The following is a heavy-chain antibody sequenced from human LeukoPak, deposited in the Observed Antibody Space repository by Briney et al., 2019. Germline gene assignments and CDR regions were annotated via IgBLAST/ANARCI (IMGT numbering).Heavy chain of an antibody. CDR1: GGSISSYY. CDR3: ARQRFVGSGWLDR. CDR2: IYTSGST. J-gene: IGHJ5*02. V-gene: IGHV4-4*09. Sequence: SETLSLTCTVSGGSISSYYWSWIRQPPGKGLEWIGYIYTSGSTNYNPSLKSRVTISVDTSKNQFSLKLSSVTAADTAVYYCARQRFVGSGWLDRWGQGTLVPSPQ. D-gene: IGHD6-19*01.